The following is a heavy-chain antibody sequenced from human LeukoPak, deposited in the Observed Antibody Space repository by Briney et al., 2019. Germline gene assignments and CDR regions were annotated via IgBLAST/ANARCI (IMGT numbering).Heavy chain of an antibody. CDR1: GDSVSSNSAV. J-gene: IGHJ4*02. CDR3: ARSGRYTFDY. V-gene: IGHV6-1*01. CDR2: TYYRSKWRD. Sequence: SQTLSLTCDISGDSVSSNSAVWNWIRQSPSRGLEWLGKTYYRSKWRDDSAVSVRGRVTITPDTSKNQFSLQLSSATPEDTAVYYCARSGRYTFDYWGQGILVTVSS. D-gene: IGHD1-26*01.